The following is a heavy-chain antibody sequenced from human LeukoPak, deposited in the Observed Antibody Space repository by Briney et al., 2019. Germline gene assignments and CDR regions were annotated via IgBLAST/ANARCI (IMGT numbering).Heavy chain of an antibody. Sequence: SETLSLTCTVSGGSISSYYWSWIRQPPGKGLEWIGYIYYSGSTNYNPSLKSRVTISVDTSKNQFSLKLSSVTAADTAVYYCARDYSGSHDYWGQGTLVTVSS. J-gene: IGHJ4*02. CDR2: IYYSGST. V-gene: IGHV4-59*01. D-gene: IGHD1-26*01. CDR3: ARDYSGSHDY. CDR1: GGSISSYY.